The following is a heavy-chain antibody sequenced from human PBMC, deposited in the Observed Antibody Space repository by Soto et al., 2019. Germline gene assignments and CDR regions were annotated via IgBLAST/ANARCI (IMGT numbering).Heavy chain of an antibody. V-gene: IGHV4-59*01. Sequence: PSETLSLTCTVSGDTSTSYYWGWIRQAPGKGLEWIGHIHNSGTSTHNPSLNGRVTISIDMSKKQFSLKLTSLTSADTAVYYCASDLYDSVGYTCFESWSQGTLVTV. CDR2: IHNSGTS. CDR1: GDTSTSYY. CDR3: ASDLYDSVGYTCFES. D-gene: IGHD3-22*01. J-gene: IGHJ5*01.